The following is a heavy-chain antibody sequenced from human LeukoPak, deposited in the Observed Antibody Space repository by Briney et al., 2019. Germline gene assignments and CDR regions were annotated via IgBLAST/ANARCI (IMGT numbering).Heavy chain of an antibody. CDR3: ARAPVLLGDAFDI. CDR2: INTDGSST. Sequence: GGSLRLSCAASGFTFSSYWMHWVRQAPGKGLVWVSRINTDGSSTSYADSVKGRFTISRENAKNSLYLQMNSLRAGDTAVYYCARAPVLLGDAFDIWGQGTMVTVSS. D-gene: IGHD3-10*01. CDR1: GFTFSSYW. J-gene: IGHJ3*02. V-gene: IGHV3-74*01.